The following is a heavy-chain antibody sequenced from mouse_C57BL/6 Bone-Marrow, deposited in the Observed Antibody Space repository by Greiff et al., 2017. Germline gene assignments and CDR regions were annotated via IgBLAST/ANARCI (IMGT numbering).Heavy chain of an antibody. CDR1: GFNIKDDY. Sequence: EVKLQESGAELVRPGASVKLSCTASGFNIKDDYMHWVKQRPEQGLEWIRWIDPENGDTEYASKFQGKATITVDTSSNTAYLQLSSLTSEDTAVYYCTRIAYWGQGTLVTVSA. J-gene: IGHJ3*01. CDR2: IDPENGDT. V-gene: IGHV14-4*01. CDR3: TRIAY.